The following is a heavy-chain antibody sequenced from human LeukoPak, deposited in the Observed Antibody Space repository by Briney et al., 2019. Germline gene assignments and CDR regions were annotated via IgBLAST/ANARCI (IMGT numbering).Heavy chain of an antibody. V-gene: IGHV5-51*01. D-gene: IGHD6-13*01. J-gene: IGHJ4*02. CDR3: ARHPSSSSRDRFDY. CDR2: TYPGDSDT. CDR1: GYRFATYW. Sequence: GESLKISCPGSGYRFATYWIGWVRQMPGKGLEWMGITYPGDSDTRYSPSFQGQVTISADESISTAYLQWSSLKASDTAMYYCARHPSSSSRDRFDYWGQGTLVTVSP.